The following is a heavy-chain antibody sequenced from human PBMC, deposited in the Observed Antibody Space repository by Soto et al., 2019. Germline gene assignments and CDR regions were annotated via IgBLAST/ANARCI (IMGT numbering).Heavy chain of an antibody. CDR1: GFSLSTSGVG. CDR3: AHRLRRTSGSYYYYGMDV. Sequence: SGPTLVNPTQTLTLTCTFSGFSLSTSGVGVGWIRQPPGKALEWLALIYWDDDKRYSPSLKSRLTITKDTSKNQVVLTMTNMDPVDTATYYCAHRLRRTSGSYYYYGMDVWGQGTTVTVSS. D-gene: IGHD1-26*01. J-gene: IGHJ6*02. V-gene: IGHV2-5*02. CDR2: IYWDDDK.